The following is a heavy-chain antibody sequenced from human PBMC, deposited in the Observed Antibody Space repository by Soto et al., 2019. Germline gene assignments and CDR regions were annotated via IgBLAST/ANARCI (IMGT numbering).Heavy chain of an antibody. V-gene: IGHV3-23*01. CDR1: GFTFSSYA. Sequence: EVQLLESGGGLVQPGGSLRLSCAASGFTFSSYAMSWVRQAPGKGLEWVSAISGSGGSTYYADSVKGRFTISRDNSKNTLYLQMNSLRAEDTAVYYCAKDWRGYCSSTSCYHSPPGLYGMDVWGQGTTVTVSS. CDR3: AKDWRGYCSSTSCYHSPPGLYGMDV. CDR2: ISGSGGST. J-gene: IGHJ6*02. D-gene: IGHD2-2*01.